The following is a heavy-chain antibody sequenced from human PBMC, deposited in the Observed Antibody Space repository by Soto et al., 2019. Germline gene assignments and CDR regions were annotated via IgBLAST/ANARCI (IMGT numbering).Heavy chain of an antibody. Sequence: SETLSLTCAVSGGSTSSGGYYWSWIRQPPGKGLEWIGYIYYSGSTNYNPSLKSRVTISVDTSKNQFSLKLSSVTAADTAVYYCARDTEMATIDGYYYYGMDVWGQGTTVTVSS. CDR3: ARDTEMATIDGYYYYGMDV. CDR2: IYYSGST. V-gene: IGHV4-61*08. J-gene: IGHJ6*02. CDR1: GGSTSSGGYY. D-gene: IGHD5-12*01.